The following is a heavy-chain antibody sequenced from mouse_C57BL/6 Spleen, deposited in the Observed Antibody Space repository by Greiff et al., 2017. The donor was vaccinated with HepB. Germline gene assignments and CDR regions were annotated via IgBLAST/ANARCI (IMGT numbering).Heavy chain of an antibody. Sequence: VQLKESGAELVKPGASVKISCKASGYAFSSYWMNWVKQRPGKGLEWIGQIYPGDGDTNYNGKFKGKATLTADKSSSTAYMQLSSLTSEDSAVYFCARLLAHYFDYWGQGTTLTVSS. V-gene: IGHV1-80*01. CDR1: GYAFSSYW. CDR2: IYPGDGDT. J-gene: IGHJ2*01. CDR3: ARLLAHYFDY. D-gene: IGHD1-1*01.